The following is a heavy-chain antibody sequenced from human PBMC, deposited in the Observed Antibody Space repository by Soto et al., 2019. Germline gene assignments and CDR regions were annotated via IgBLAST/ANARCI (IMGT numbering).Heavy chain of an antibody. Sequence: SVNVSCPASGATFSSYAISWVRQAPGQGLEWMGGIIPIFGSANYAQKFQGRVTITADESTSTAYMELSSLRSEYTAVYYCARTHLDTAMVTGGYYYYYGMDVWGQGTTVTVSS. CDR1: GATFSSYA. CDR3: ARTHLDTAMVTGGYYYYYGMDV. J-gene: IGHJ6*02. D-gene: IGHD5-18*01. CDR2: IIPIFGSA. V-gene: IGHV1-69*13.